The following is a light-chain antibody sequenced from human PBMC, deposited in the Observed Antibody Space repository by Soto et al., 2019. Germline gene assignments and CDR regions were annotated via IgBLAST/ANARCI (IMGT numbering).Light chain of an antibody. J-gene: IGKJ4*01. CDR1: QSLLHSDGYNY. CDR2: LGS. CDR3: MQALQTPLT. V-gene: IGKV2-28*01. Sequence: DIVMTQSPVSLPVTPGEPASITCRSSQSLLHSDGYNYLDWYLQKPGQSPQLLIYLGSNRASGVPDRFSGSGSGNDFTLKISRVEAEDVGVYYCMQALQTPLTFGGGTKVEIK.